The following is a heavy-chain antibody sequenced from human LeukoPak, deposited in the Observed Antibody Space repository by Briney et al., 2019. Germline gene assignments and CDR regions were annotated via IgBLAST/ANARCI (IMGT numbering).Heavy chain of an antibody. CDR1: GFTVSSNY. J-gene: IGHJ4*02. Sequence: GGCLRLSRAASGFTVSSNYMSWVRQAPGKGLEWVSVIYSGGSTYYADSVKGRFTISRDNSKNTLYLQMNRLRAEDTAVYYCARDVWGATNYWGQGTLVTVSS. CDR3: ARDVWGATNY. V-gene: IGHV3-66*02. D-gene: IGHD1-26*01. CDR2: IYSGGST.